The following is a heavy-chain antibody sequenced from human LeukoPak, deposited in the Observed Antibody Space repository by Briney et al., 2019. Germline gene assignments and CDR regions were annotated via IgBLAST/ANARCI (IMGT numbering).Heavy chain of an antibody. Sequence: PGGSLRLSCAASGFTFSTYWMHWVRQAPGKGLVWVSRINAYGSSTNYADSVKGRFTISRDNAKNTVYLQMNSLSAEDTAMYYCTFSSHGDHVGVDAFDMWGQGTMVTVSS. V-gene: IGHV3-74*01. J-gene: IGHJ3*02. CDR3: TFSSHGDHVGVDAFDM. D-gene: IGHD4-17*01. CDR2: INAYGSST. CDR1: GFTFSTYW.